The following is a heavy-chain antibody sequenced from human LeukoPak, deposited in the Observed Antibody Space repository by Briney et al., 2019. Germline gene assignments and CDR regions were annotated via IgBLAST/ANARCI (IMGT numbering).Heavy chain of an antibody. D-gene: IGHD7-27*01. J-gene: IGHJ4*02. Sequence: SETLSLTCTVSGGSISSGSYYWSWIRQPAGKGLEWIGRIYTSGSPNYNPSLKSRVTISVDTSKNQFSLKLSSVTAADTAVYYCAREASTGDLDYWGQGTLVTVSS. CDR3: AREASTGDLDY. CDR1: GGSISSGSYY. CDR2: IYTSGSP. V-gene: IGHV4-61*02.